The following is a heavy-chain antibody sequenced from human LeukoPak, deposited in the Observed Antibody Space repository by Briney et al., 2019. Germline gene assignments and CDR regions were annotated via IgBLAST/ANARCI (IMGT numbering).Heavy chain of an antibody. CDR3: AKDRCSNGVGCYYYYMDV. D-gene: IGHD2-8*01. CDR1: GFIFSNYG. CDR2: INGGGSST. Sequence: HPGGSLRLSCAASGFIFSNYGMNWVRQAPGKGLEWVSAINGGGSSTYYADSVKGRFSISRDSSKNILYLQMNSLRAEDTAVYYCAKDRCSNGVGCYYYYMDVWGKGTTVTISS. V-gene: IGHV3-23*01. J-gene: IGHJ6*03.